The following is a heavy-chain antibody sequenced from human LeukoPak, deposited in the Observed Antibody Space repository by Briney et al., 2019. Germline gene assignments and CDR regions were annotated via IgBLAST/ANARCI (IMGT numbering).Heavy chain of an antibody. CDR1: GFTFSSYL. Sequence: GGSLRLSCAASGFTFSSYLMSWVRQAPGKGLEWVANIRQDGSEKYYVDSVKGRFTISRDNAKHSLYLQMNSLGVEDTAVYYCAREERQGIAAAGNYWGQRTLVTVSS. CDR2: IRQDGSEK. J-gene: IGHJ4*02. D-gene: IGHD6-13*01. CDR3: AREERQGIAAAGNY. V-gene: IGHV3-7*01.